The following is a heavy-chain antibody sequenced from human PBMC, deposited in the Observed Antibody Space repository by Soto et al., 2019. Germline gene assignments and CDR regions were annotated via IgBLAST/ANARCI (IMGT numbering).Heavy chain of an antibody. J-gene: IGHJ6*04. CDR2: INHSGST. CDR3: AGGRGVRGLLSTYYCYGMDV. V-gene: IGHV4-34*01. CDR1: GGSFSGYY. D-gene: IGHD3-10*01. Sequence: PSETLSLTCAVYGGSFSGYYWSWIRQPPGKGLEWIGEINHSGSTNYNPSLKSRVTISVDTSKNQFSLKLSSVTAADTAVFCCAGGRGVRGLLSTYYCYGMDVWGGGTAVAVSS.